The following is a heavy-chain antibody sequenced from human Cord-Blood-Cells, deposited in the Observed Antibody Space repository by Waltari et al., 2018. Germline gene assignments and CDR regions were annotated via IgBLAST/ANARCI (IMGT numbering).Heavy chain of an antibody. Sequence: QVQLQESGPGLVKSSETLSLPCTVSGGSISSYYWSWIRQPPGKGLEWIGYIYYSGRTNYNHSHKSRVTRSVDTAKNQFSLKLSAVTAADTAVYYCARDTPSDFWSCYYYYYMDVWGKGTTVTVSS. D-gene: IGHD3-3*01. CDR2: IYYSGRT. V-gene: IGHV4-59*01. CDR3: ARDTPSDFWSCYYYYYMDV. CDR1: GGSISSYY. J-gene: IGHJ6*03.